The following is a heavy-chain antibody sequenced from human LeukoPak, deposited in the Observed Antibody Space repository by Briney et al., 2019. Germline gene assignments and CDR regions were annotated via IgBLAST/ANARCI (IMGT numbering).Heavy chain of an antibody. CDR2: IKSKTDGGTT. CDR3: TTDLHYGGNPCFGY. J-gene: IGHJ4*02. Sequence: PGRSLRLSCAASGFTFSTYAIHWVRQAPGKGLEWVGRIKSKTDGGTTDYAAPVKGRFTISRDDSKNTLYLQMNSLKTEDTAVYYCTTDLHYGGNPCFGYWGQGTLVTVSS. D-gene: IGHD4-23*01. V-gene: IGHV3-15*01. CDR1: GFTFSTYA.